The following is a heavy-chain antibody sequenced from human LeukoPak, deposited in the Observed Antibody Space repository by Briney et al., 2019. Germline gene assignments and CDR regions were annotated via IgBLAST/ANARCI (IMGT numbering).Heavy chain of an antibody. CDR2: ISNSGGAT. J-gene: IGHJ4*02. CDR1: GFPFSRYP. V-gene: IGHV3-23*01. D-gene: IGHD3-16*01. Sequence: GGSLRLSCAASGFPFSRYPMSWVRQASGTGLEWVSSISNSGGATYYTDSVKGRFIISRDNSKNTLVLEMNSLRVDDTAEYFCARLGVGEGIDFWGQGALVIVSS. CDR3: ARLGVGEGIDF.